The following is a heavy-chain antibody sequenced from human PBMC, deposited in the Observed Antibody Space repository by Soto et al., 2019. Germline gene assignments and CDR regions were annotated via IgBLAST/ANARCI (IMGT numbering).Heavy chain of an antibody. V-gene: IGHV4-59*01. CDR1: GGSIRSFY. CDR3: AREDRYYYDSSGHAVNYFQY. J-gene: IGHJ1*01. D-gene: IGHD3-22*01. Sequence: TSETLSLTCTVSGGSIRSFYWSWIRQSPGRGLEWIGYFYYNGGSVYNPSLKSRVTISVDTSKNQFSLKLNSVTAADTAVYYCAREDRYYYDSSGHAVNYFQYWGQGTLVTVSS. CDR2: FYYNGGS.